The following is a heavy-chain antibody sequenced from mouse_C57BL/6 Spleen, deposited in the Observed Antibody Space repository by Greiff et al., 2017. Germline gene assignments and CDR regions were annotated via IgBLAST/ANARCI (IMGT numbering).Heavy chain of an antibody. CDR2: IHPNSGST. D-gene: IGHD1-1*01. J-gene: IGHJ4*01. V-gene: IGHV1-64*01. CDR3: AREVYYGGSPPMDY. Sequence: QVQLQQSGAELVKPGASVKLSCKASGYTFTSYWMHWVKQRPGQGLEWIGMIHPNSGSTNYNQKFKSKATLTVDKSSSTAYMQLSSLTSEDSAVYYCAREVYYGGSPPMDYWGQGTSVTVSS. CDR1: GYTFTSYW.